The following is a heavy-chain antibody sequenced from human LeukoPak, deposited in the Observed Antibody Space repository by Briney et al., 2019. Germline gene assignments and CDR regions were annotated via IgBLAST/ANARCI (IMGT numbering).Heavy chain of an antibody. CDR1: GFTFSSYG. Sequence: PGGSLRLSCAASGFTFSSYGMHWVRQAPGKGLEWVAVISYDGSNKYYADSVKGRFTISRDNSKNTLYLQMNSLRAEDTAVYYCARGLTMTTHFDYWGQGTLVTVSS. CDR3: ARGLTMTTHFDY. D-gene: IGHD3-22*01. J-gene: IGHJ4*02. V-gene: IGHV3-30*03. CDR2: ISYDGSNK.